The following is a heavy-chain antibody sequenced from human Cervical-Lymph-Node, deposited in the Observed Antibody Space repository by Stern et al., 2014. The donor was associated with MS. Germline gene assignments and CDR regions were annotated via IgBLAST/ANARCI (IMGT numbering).Heavy chain of an antibody. CDR2: IYHSGST. D-gene: IGHD4-23*01. J-gene: IGHJ4*02. V-gene: IGHV4-4*02. CDR3: AREDAVVTGVDS. Sequence: VQLVESGPGLVKPSGTLSLTCAVSGGSISSSHWWTWVRQPPGKGLEWIGEIYHSGSTNYNPSLKSRVTISVDKSKTQFSLNLSSVTAADTAVYYCAREDAVVTGVDSWGQGTLVTVSS. CDR1: GGSISSSHW.